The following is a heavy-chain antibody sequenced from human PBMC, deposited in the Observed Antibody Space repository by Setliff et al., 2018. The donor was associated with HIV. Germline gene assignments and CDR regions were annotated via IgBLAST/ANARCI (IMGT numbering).Heavy chain of an antibody. D-gene: IGHD3-10*01. CDR2: MNPNSGNT. V-gene: IGHV1-8*02. CDR3: ARAQFYYASGSFYPSDYHYYMDV. J-gene: IGHJ6*03. Sequence: ASVKVSCKASGYAFTSYYINWVRQATGQGLEWMGWMNPNSGNTGYAQKFQGRVTMTRNTSVNTAYMELSSLRPEDTAVYYFARAQFYYASGSFYPSDYHYYMDVWGKGTMVTAP. CDR1: GYAFTSYY.